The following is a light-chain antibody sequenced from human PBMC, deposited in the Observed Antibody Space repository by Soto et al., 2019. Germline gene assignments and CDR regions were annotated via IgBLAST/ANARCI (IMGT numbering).Light chain of an antibody. CDR1: QRVGGTY. CDR2: DAS. V-gene: IGKV3-20*01. CDR3: QQYGSRTWT. Sequence: ELVWTQSPVTLSLSPGERATLSCRASQRVGGTYLAWYQQKRGQSPRLLIYDASSRATDIPDRFSGSGSGTDFTLTITKVEPEDFAVYYCQQYGSRTWTFGQGTKLEMK. J-gene: IGKJ1*01.